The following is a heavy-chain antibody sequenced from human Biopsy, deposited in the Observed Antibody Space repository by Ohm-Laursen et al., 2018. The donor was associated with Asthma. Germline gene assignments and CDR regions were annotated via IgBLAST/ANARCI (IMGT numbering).Heavy chain of an antibody. CDR2: IKTVFGTT. V-gene: IGHV1-69*01. CDR3: ARCQVGYSSGWSLLLKKIYYSGMDV. J-gene: IGHJ6*02. Sequence: SSVKVSCKTPGGTFSNFAISWVRQAPGQGLEWMGGIKTVFGTTNYAQKFQGRVTITADESTSTAYMEVTSLRSEDTAIYYCARCQVGYSSGWSLLLKKIYYSGMDVWGQGTAVTVSS. CDR1: GGTFSNFA. D-gene: IGHD6-19*01.